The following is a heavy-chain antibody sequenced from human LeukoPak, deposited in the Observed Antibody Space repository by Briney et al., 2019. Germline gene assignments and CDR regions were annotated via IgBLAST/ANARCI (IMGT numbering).Heavy chain of an antibody. J-gene: IGHJ4*02. V-gene: IGHV4-59*12. D-gene: IGHD3-10*01. CDR1: GGSISRYY. CDR2: IYYSGST. Sequence: SETLSLTCTVSGGSISRYYWIWIRQSPGKGLGWIGYIYYSGSTNYNPFLKSRVTMSLDTSKNQFSLKLNSVTAADTAMYYCARDPMVRGYFDYWGQGTLVTVSS. CDR3: ARDPMVRGYFDY.